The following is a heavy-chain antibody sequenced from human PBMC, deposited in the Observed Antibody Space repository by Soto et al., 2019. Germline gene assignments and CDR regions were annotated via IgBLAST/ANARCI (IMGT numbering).Heavy chain of an antibody. J-gene: IGHJ4*02. CDR3: AHSRNLITEDAQVGDFDY. CDR2: IYWDDDE. Sequence: QITLKESGPTLVKPTQTLTLTCSFSGFSLNTDGVGVGCVRQPPGEALEWLALIYWDDDERYSPSLKTRLTITKDPSKNQVVLIMTNMDPVDTATYYCAHSRNLITEDAQVGDFDYWGQGTLVTVSS. V-gene: IGHV2-5*02. CDR1: GFSLNTDGVG. D-gene: IGHD3-10*01.